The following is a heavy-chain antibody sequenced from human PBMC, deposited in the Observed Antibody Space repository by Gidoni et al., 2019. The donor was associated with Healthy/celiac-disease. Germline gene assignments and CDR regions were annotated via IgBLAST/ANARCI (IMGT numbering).Heavy chain of an antibody. D-gene: IGHD6-13*01. CDR2: ISAYNG. CDR3: ARDQIAAAGTEDY. V-gene: IGHV1-18*01. Sequence: QVQLVQSGAEVKKPGASVKVSCKASGYTFTSYGISWVRQAPGQGLEWMGWISAYNGNTSTAYMELRSLRSDDTAVYYCARDQIAAAGTEDYWGQGTLVTVSS. J-gene: IGHJ4*02. CDR1: GYTFTSYG.